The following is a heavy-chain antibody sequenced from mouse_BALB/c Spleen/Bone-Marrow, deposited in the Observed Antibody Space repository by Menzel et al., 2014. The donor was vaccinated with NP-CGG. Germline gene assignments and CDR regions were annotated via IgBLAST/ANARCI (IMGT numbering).Heavy chain of an antibody. J-gene: IGHJ2*01. D-gene: IGHD2-1*01. CDR2: IDPYSGTT. CDR3: ARYGSYFDY. Sequence: EVQLVESGPDLEKPGASVKISCKASGYSFTGYNMNWVKQSNGKSLEWIGNIDPYSGTTNYNQKFKGKATLTVDKSSSTAYMQLKSLTSEDSAVYYCARYGSYFDYWGQGTTLTVSS. CDR1: GYSFTGYN. V-gene: IGHV1-39*01.